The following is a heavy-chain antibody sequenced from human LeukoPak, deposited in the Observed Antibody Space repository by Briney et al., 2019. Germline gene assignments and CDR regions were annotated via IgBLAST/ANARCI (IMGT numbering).Heavy chain of an antibody. V-gene: IGHV5-51*01. CDR1: GYSFPTYW. D-gene: IGHD6-6*01. J-gene: IGHJ4*02. CDR3: ARSGTIATRRNYIDY. Sequence: GESLKISCKGSGYSFPTYWIAWVRQMPGKGLEWMGIIYPGDSDTTYSPSFEGEVTISADKSIRTAYRQWSSLKGSDTAMYYCARSGTIATRRNYIDYWGQGTLVTVSS. CDR2: IYPGDSDT.